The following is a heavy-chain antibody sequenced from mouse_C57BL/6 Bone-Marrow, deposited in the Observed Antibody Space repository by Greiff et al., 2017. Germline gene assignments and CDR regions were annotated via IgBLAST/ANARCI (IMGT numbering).Heavy chain of an antibody. V-gene: IGHV14-1*01. D-gene: IGHD2-3*01. CDR1: GFNIKDYY. Sequence: DVQLQESGAELVRPGASVKLSCTASGFNIKDYYMHWVKQRPEQGLEWIGRIDPEDGDTEYAPKFQGKATMTADTSSNTAYLQLSSLTSEDTAVYYCTTPDGYYLPWFAYWGQGTLVTVSA. CDR2: IDPEDGDT. J-gene: IGHJ3*01. CDR3: TTPDGYYLPWFAY.